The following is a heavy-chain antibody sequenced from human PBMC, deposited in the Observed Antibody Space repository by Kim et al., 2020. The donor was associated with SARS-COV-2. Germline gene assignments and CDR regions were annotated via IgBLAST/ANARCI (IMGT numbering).Heavy chain of an antibody. D-gene: IGHD5-12*01. CDR3: ALLGALRIDS. J-gene: IGHJ5*01. CDR2: ISFDGTYI. CDR1: GFTFSAYS. Sequence: GGSLRLSCAASGFTFSAYSLHWVRQAPGKGLEWMSAISFDGTYIYYADSVKGRFTVSRDNAKTTLYLQMNSLRAEDTAVYFCALLGALRIDSWGLGTLVTVSS. V-gene: IGHV3-30*04.